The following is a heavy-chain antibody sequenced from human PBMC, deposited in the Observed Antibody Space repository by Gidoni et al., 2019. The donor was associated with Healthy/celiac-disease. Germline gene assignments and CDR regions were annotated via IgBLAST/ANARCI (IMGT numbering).Heavy chain of an antibody. CDR2: IYYSGST. V-gene: IGHV4-39*01. D-gene: IGHD6-19*01. J-gene: IGHJ3*02. CDR1: GGSISSSSYY. CDR3: ARHKRQGLVLDDAFDI. Sequence: QLQLQESGPGLVKPSETLSLTCTVSGGSISSSSYYWGWIRQPPGKGLEWIGSIYYSGSTYYNPSLKSRVTISVDTSKNQFSLKLSSVTAADTAVYYCARHKRQGLVLDDAFDIWGQGTMVTVSS.